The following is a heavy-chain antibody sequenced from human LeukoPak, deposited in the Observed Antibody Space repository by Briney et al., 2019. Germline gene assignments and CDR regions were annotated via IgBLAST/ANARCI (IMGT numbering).Heavy chain of an antibody. J-gene: IGHJ5*02. CDR1: GFTFTSNA. V-gene: IGHV3-23*01. CDR2: ISGSGGST. Sequence: GGSLKLSWAASGFTFTSNAMGWVRQPPGKGREWASGISGSGGSTYYADSVKGRFTISRDNSKNTLYLQMNSLRAEDTAGYYCAKDYDYGGVNWFDPWGQGTLVIVSS. D-gene: IGHD4-23*01. CDR3: AKDYDYGGVNWFDP.